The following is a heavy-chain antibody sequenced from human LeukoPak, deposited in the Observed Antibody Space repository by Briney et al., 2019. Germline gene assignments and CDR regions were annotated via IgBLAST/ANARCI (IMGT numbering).Heavy chain of an antibody. CDR2: MYHSGNT. CDR1: SYSISSGYY. Sequence: SETLSLTCAVSSYSISSGYYWGWIRPPPGKGLERIGSMYHSGNTYYNPSLKSRVTISVDTSKNQFSLKVKSVTAAEAAVYYCARLWWSKGPFEYWGQGTLVTVSS. V-gene: IGHV4-38-2*01. CDR3: ARLWWSKGPFEY. J-gene: IGHJ4*02. D-gene: IGHD4/OR15-4a*01.